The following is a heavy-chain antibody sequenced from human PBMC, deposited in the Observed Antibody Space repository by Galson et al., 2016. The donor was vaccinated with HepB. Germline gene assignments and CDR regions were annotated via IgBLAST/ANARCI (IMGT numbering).Heavy chain of an antibody. J-gene: IGHJ4*02. CDR3: ARSGDYCLGD. CDR1: GASISIGYW. CDR2: IHHSGST. V-gene: IGHV4-4*02. Sequence: SETLSLTCDVSGASISIGYWWTWVRQSPGKGLEWIGEIHHSGSTNYNPSLKSRDTISVDKNKNQFSLRLSFVTAADTAVYFCARSGDYCLGDWGQGTLVTVSS. D-gene: IGHD3-22*01.